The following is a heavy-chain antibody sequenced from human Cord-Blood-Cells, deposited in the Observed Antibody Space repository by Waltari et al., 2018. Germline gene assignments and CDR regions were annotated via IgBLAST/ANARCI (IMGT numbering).Heavy chain of an antibody. CDR2: ISSSGSTI. CDR1: GFTFSSYE. D-gene: IGHD6-13*01. J-gene: IGHJ4*02. V-gene: IGHV3-48*03. CDR3: AREGRIAAAGTDY. Sequence: EVQLVESGGGLVQPGGSLRLSCAASGFTFSSYEMNWVRQAPGKGLEWVSYISSSGSTIYYAVSVKGRFTISRDNAKNSLYLQMNSLRAEDTAVYYCAREGRIAAAGTDYWGQGTLVTVSS.